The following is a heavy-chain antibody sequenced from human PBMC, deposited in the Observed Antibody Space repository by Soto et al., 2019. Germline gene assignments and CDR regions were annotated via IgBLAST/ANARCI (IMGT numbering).Heavy chain of an antibody. J-gene: IGHJ4*02. CDR2: IFGSGTT. V-gene: IGHV4-59*01. D-gene: IGHD1-1*01. Sequence: PETLSLTCTVSGDSISGYYWSWIRQPPGKELEWIGYIFGSGTTNYESSLKSRVIMSLDTSKNQFSLKLTSVTAGDSAMYYCATRHPCDNWVPYFDFWGQGTLVIVSS. CDR1: GDSISGYY. CDR3: ATRHPCDNWVPYFDF.